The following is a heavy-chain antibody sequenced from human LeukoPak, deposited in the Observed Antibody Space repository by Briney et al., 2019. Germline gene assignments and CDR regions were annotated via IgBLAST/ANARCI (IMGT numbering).Heavy chain of an antibody. Sequence: ASVKVSCKASGGAFSSYAISWVRQAHGQGLEWMGRIIPIFGTANYAQKFQGRVTITTDESTSTAYMELSSLRSEDTAVYYCARRGSGWYGLNYWGQGTLVTVSS. CDR1: GGAFSSYA. V-gene: IGHV1-69*05. J-gene: IGHJ4*02. CDR3: ARRGSGWYGLNY. D-gene: IGHD6-13*01. CDR2: IIPIFGTA.